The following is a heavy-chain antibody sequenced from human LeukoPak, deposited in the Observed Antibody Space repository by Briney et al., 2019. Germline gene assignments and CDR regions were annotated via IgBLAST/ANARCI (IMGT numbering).Heavy chain of an antibody. J-gene: IGHJ4*02. CDR2: ICYSGST. V-gene: IGHV4-59*01. CDR3: ARAGYSGYDFYFDY. CDR1: GGSISSYY. D-gene: IGHD5-12*01. Sequence: SETLSLTCTVSGGSISSYYWSWIRQPPGKGLEWIGYICYSGSTNYNPSLKSRVTISVDTSKNQFSLKLSSVTAADTAVYYCARAGYSGYDFYFDYWGQGTLVTVSS.